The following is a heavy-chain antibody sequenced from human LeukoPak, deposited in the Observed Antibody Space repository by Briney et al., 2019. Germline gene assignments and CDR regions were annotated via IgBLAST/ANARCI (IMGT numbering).Heavy chain of an antibody. J-gene: IGHJ4*02. CDR1: GGSISSYY. Sequence: SETLSLTCTVSGGSISSYYWSWIRQPPGKGLEWIGYIYYSGSTNYNPSLKSRVTISVDTSKNQFSLKLSSVTAADTAVCYCARDNGDYSLDYWGQGTLVTVSS. V-gene: IGHV4-59*01. CDR2: IYYSGST. D-gene: IGHD4-17*01. CDR3: ARDNGDYSLDY.